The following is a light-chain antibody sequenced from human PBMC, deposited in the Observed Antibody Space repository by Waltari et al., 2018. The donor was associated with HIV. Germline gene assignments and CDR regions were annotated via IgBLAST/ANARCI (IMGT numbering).Light chain of an antibody. CDR3: QQTNYFPIT. V-gene: IGKV1D-12*01. CDR1: QGISSW. Sequence: DIQMIQSPSPVSASLGDRVSLTCRATQGISSWLAWYQQKPGKAPKLLISGASILQRGISSRFSGRGSGTDFTLTITSLQPEDIATYYCQQTNYFPITFGQGTRLEIK. J-gene: IGKJ5*01. CDR2: GAS.